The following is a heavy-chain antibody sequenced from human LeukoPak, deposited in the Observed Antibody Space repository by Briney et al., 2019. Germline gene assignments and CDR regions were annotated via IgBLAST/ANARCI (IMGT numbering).Heavy chain of an antibody. CDR2: AYYTGNT. J-gene: IGHJ3*02. CDR1: GGSIRRSYFY. V-gene: IGHV4-39*01. D-gene: IGHD1-1*01. Sequence: SETLSLTCTVSGGSIRRSYFYWGWVRQPPGKGLEWIGFAYYTGNTFYKPSLKSRVTISVDSSKNQFSLGLASLTAADSAVYYCAQLERPTAFDIWGPGTMVVVSS. CDR3: AQLERPTAFDI.